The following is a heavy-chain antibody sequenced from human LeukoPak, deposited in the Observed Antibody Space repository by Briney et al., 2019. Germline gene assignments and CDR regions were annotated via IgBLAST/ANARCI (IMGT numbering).Heavy chain of an antibody. CDR2: IIPIFGTA. V-gene: IGHV1-69*13. CDR1: GGTFSSYA. J-gene: IGHJ5*02. D-gene: IGHD1-7*01. CDR3: ASSYNWNYDKNQDNWFDP. Sequence: SVKVCCKASGGTFSSYAISWVRQAPGQGLEWMGGIIPIFGTANYAQKFQGRVTITADESTSTAYMELSSLRSEDTAVYYCASSYNWNYDKNQDNWFDPWGQGTLVTVSS.